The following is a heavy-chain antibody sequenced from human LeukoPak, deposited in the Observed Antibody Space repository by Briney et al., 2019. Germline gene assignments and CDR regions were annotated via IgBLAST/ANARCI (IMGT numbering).Heavy chain of an antibody. CDR2: ISGDSRYI. V-gene: IGHV3-21*01. Sequence: GGSLRLSCAASGFTFSSYSMNWVRQAPGKGGEWVSAISGDSRYIYYADSVRGRFTISRDNAENSLYLQMHSLRVEDTAVYYCARAPTVLVGYCSSSSCQADYWGQGTLVTVSS. J-gene: IGHJ4*02. CDR1: GFTFSSYS. CDR3: ARAPTVLVGYCSSSSCQADY. D-gene: IGHD2-2*01.